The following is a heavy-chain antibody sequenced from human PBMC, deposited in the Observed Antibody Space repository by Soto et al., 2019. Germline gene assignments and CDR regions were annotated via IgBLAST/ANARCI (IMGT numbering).Heavy chain of an antibody. Sequence: ASETLSLTCAVSGGSISSPGYYWTWIRQHPGKGLEWIGYIYYSGGTSYNPSLNSRLAISVDTSKNHFSLKRSSVTAADTAVYYCARDRGYSRGWYLDVWVQGTPVTVSS. CDR1: GGSISSPGYY. J-gene: IGHJ6*02. CDR3: ARDRGYSRGWYLDV. V-gene: IGHV4-31*11. D-gene: IGHD6-19*01. CDR2: IYYSGGT.